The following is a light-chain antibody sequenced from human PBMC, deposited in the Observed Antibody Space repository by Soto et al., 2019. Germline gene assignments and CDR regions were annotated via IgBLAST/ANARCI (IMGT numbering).Light chain of an antibody. CDR2: SNN. CDR1: FSNIGSNT. CDR3: AAWDDSLNGVV. V-gene: IGLV1-44*01. Sequence: QSVLTQPPSASGTPGQRVTISCSGSFSNIGSNTVNWYQQLPGTAPKLLIYSNNQRPSGVPDRISGTKSGTSAPLAISGLQSEDEADYYCAAWDDSLNGVVFGGGTKLTVL. J-gene: IGLJ2*01.